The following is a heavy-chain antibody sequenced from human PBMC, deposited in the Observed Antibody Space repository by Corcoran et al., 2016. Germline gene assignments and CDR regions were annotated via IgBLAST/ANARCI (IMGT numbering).Heavy chain of an antibody. D-gene: IGHD1-26*01. CDR3: AKGSGELLPFDY. V-gene: IGHV3-30*18. J-gene: IGHJ4*02. CDR1: GFTFSSYG. CDR2: MSYDGSNK. Sequence: QVQLVESGGGVVQPGRSLRLSCAASGFTFSSYGMHWVRQAPGKGLEWVAVMSYDGSNKYYADAVKGRFTISRDNSKNTLYLQMNSLRAEDTAVYYCAKGSGELLPFDYWGQGTLVTVSS.